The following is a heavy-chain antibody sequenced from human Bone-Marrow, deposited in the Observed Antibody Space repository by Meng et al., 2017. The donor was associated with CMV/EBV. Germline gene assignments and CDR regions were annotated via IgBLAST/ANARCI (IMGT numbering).Heavy chain of an antibody. Sequence: GESLKISCAASGFTFSDYYMSWIRQAPGKGLEWLSYISGSGIHIYYSDSVKGRFTISRDNAKNSMYLQMNSLRAEDTAVFYCARSYPNFYYSMDVWGRGTTVTVSS. CDR3: ARSYPNFYYSMDV. CDR1: GFTFSDYY. J-gene: IGHJ6*02. V-gene: IGHV3-11*04. D-gene: IGHD4-23*01. CDR2: ISGSGIHI.